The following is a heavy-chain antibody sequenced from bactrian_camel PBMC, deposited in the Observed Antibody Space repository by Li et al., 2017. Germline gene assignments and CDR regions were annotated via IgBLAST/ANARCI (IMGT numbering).Heavy chain of an antibody. V-gene: IGHV3S6*01. CDR3: TAGTFAGWARPY. Sequence: HVQLVESGGGAVQAGGSLRLSCAGTAYRRSHNCIAWIRQAPGKEREAVARIASDSQVEYYSDNVKGRFSISANSATNTIYLGMNTLQPADAALYYCTAGTFAGWARPYRGQGTQVTVS. D-gene: IGHD5*01. J-gene: IGHJ4*01. CDR1: AYRRSHNC. CDR2: IASDSQVE.